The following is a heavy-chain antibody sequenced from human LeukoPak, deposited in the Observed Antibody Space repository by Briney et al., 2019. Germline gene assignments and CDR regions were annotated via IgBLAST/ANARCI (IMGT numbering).Heavy chain of an antibody. V-gene: IGHV3-9*01. CDR3: AKASMFDIVVVPAAFDAFDI. J-gene: IGHJ3*02. D-gene: IGHD2-2*01. CDR2: ISWNSGSI. CDR1: GGSISSYY. Sequence: LSLTCTVSGGSISSYYWSWIRQPPGKGLEWVSGISWNSGSIGYADSVKGRFTISRNNAKNSLYLQMNSLRAEDTALYYCAKASMFDIVVVPAAFDAFDIWGQGTMVTVSS.